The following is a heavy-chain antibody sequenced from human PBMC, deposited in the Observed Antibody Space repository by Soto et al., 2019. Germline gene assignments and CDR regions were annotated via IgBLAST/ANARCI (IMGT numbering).Heavy chain of an antibody. CDR1: GYSFSSHW. V-gene: IGHV5-10-1*01. D-gene: IGHD6-13*01. CDR3: ARLGAAAADIDY. CDR2: IDPRDSYT. J-gene: IGHJ4*02. Sequence: LGESLKISCQGSGYSFSSHWITWVRQMPGKGLEWMGRIDPRDSYTNYSPSFQGHVTISADKSISTAYLQWSSLKASDTAMYYCARLGAAAADIDYWGQGALVTVSS.